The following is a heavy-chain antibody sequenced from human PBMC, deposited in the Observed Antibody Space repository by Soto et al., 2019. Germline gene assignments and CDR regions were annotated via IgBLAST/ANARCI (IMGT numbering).Heavy chain of an antibody. J-gene: IGHJ4*02. CDR2: INSDGSST. CDR1: GFTFSSYW. V-gene: IGHV3-74*01. D-gene: IGHD6-19*01. CDR3: ARARIAVAGYDS. Sequence: XGSLRLSFAASGFTFSSYWMHWVRQAPGKGLVWVSRINSDGSSTSYADSVKGRFTISRDNAKNTLYLQMNSLRAEDTAVYYCARARIAVAGYDSWGQGTLATVSS.